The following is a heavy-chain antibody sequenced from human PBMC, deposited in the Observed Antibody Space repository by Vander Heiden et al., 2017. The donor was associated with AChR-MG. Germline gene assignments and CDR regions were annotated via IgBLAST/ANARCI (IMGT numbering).Heavy chain of an antibody. D-gene: IGHD6-13*01. Sequence: QVQLVQSGAEVKKPGASVKVSCQASGYTFTGYYMHWVRQAPGQGLEWMGWINPNSGGTNYAQKFQGRVTMTRDTSISTAYMELSRLRSDDTAVYYCATPHSSSWYFYGMDVWGQGTTVTVSS. CDR2: INPNSGGT. V-gene: IGHV1-2*02. CDR3: ATPHSSSWYFYGMDV. J-gene: IGHJ6*02. CDR1: GYTFTGYY.